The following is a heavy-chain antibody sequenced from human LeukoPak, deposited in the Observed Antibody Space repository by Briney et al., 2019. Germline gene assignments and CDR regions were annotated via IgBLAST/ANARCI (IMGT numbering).Heavy chain of an antibody. V-gene: IGHV4-59*08. CDR1: GGSISSYY. J-gene: IGHJ4*02. D-gene: IGHD3-3*01. CDR3: ARQSQTDGITIFGG. Sequence: SETLSLTCTVSGGSISSYYWSWIRQPPGKGLEWTGYIYYSGSTNYNPSLKSRVTISVDTSKNQFSLKLSSVTAAHTAVYYCARQSQTDGITIFGGWGQGTLVTVSS. CDR2: IYYSGST.